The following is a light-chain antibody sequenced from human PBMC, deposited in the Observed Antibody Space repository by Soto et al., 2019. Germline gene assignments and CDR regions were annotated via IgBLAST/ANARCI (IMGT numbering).Light chain of an antibody. CDR3: QKYNSVPPWT. J-gene: IGKJ1*01. CDR1: QGISNS. CDR2: AAS. V-gene: IGKV1-27*01. Sequence: DIQMTQSPSSLSASVGDGVTITCRASQGISNSLAWYQQKPGKVPKLLIYAASTLQSGVPSRFSGSGSGTDFTLTISSLQPEDVATYYCQKYNSVPPWTFGQGTKVEIK.